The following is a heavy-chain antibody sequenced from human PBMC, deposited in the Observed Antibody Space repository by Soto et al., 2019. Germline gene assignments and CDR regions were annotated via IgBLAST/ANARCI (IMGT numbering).Heavy chain of an antibody. D-gene: IGHD3-16*01. CDR3: ARRGIKGGLAYDY. V-gene: IGHV4-31*03. CDR2: IYYSGST. Sequence: LSLTCTVSGGSISSGGYYWSWIRQHPGKGLEWIGYIYYSGSTYYNPSLKSRVTISVDTSKNQFSLKLSSVTAADTAVYYCARRGIKGGLAYDYWGQGTLVTVSS. J-gene: IGHJ4*02. CDR1: GGSISSGGYY.